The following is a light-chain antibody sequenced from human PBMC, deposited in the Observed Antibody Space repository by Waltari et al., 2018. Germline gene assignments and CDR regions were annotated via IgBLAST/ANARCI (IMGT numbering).Light chain of an antibody. V-gene: IGKV3-20*01. J-gene: IGKJ4*01. CDR1: QIVSSSY. Sequence: EIVLPHSPGTLSLSPGERATLSCRASQIVSSSYLGWYQQKPGQAPRLLIYGASSRATGIPDRFSGSGSGTDFTLTISRLEPEDFAVYYCQQYGSSPLTFGGGTKVEIK. CDR2: GAS. CDR3: QQYGSSPLT.